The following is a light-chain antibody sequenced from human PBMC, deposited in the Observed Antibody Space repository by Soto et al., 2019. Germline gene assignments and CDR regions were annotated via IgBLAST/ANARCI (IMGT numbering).Light chain of an antibody. CDR1: QGISSY. CDR3: QKYYSYSLT. V-gene: IGKV1-8*01. Sequence: AIRMTQSPSSLSASTGDRVTITCRASQGISSYLAWYQQKPGKAPKLLIYAASTLQSGVPSRFSGSGSGTEFTLTISCLQSEEFATYYCQKYYSYSLTFGGGTKVEIK. J-gene: IGKJ4*01. CDR2: AAS.